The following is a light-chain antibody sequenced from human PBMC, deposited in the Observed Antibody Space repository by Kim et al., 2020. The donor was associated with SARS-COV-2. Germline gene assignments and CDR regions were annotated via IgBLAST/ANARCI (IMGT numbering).Light chain of an antibody. CDR2: DAS. J-gene: IGKJ3*01. V-gene: IGKV3-11*01. CDR3: QQRDNWPIT. Sequence: VAQGETATLSRRASQSVRSKLAWYQQKPGQAPRLLIYDASNRATGIPARFGGSGSGTGFTLTISSLEPEDFAVYYCQQRDNWPITFGPGTKVDIK. CDR1: QSVRSK.